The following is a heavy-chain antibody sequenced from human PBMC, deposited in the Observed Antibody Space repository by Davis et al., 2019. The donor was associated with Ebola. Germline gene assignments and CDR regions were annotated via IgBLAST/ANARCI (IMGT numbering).Heavy chain of an antibody. D-gene: IGHD6-19*01. CDR1: GFTFSSYA. CDR3: AKDTSNVWFDV. CDR2: IGGSGSDT. Sequence: GESLKISCAASGFTFSSYAMSWVRQTPGKGLEWVSGIGGSGSDTYYADSVKGRFTISRDNSKNTLYLQMNSLRVEDTAMYYCAKDTSNVWFDVWGQGTMVTVSS. J-gene: IGHJ3*01. V-gene: IGHV3-23*01.